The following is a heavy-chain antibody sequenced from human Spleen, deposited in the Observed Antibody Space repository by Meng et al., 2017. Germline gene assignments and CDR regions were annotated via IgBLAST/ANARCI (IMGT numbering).Heavy chain of an antibody. CDR1: GYTFPDYW. D-gene: IGHD6-25*01. CDR2: INPKSGDT. V-gene: IGHV1-2*06. CDR3: ARDEDISAAGKLFGDY. Sequence: GEVVQLGAGVKKPGASMKVSCEVSGYTFPDYWLQWVRRAPGQGLEWMGRINPKSGDTHYAQRFQGRVTMTGDTSISTAYMELSGLRSDDTAMYYCARDEDISAAGKLFGDYWGQGTLVTVSS. J-gene: IGHJ4*02.